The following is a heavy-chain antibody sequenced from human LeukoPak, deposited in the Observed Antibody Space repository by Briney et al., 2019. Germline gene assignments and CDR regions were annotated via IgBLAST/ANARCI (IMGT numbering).Heavy chain of an antibody. CDR2: IWYDGSNK. V-gene: IGHV3-33*01. J-gene: IGHJ5*02. D-gene: IGHD6-13*01. CDR1: GFTFSSYG. Sequence: GRSLRLSCAASGFTFSSYGMHWVRQAPGKGLEWVAVIWYDGSNKYYADSVKGRFTISRDNSKNTLYLQMNSLRAEDTAVYYCARDRSLIAAAGRWFDPWGQGTLVTVSS. CDR3: ARDRSLIAAAGRWFDP.